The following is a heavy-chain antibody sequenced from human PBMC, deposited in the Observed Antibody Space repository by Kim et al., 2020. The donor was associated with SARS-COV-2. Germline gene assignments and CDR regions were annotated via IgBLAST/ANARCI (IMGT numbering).Heavy chain of an antibody. CDR1: GGTFNSYT. CDR3: ARVASLLGEDY. J-gene: IGHJ4*02. V-gene: IGHV1-69*08. Sequence: SVKVSCKASGGTFNSYTLSWVRQAPGKGLEWMGRIIPMLDKTDYAQKFQGRFTITADESTSTVFMELSSLRSEDTAIYYCARVASLLGEDYWGQGTL. CDR2: IIPMLDKT. D-gene: IGHD3-16*01.